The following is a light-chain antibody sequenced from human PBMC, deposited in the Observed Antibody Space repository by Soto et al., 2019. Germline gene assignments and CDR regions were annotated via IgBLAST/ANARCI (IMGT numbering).Light chain of an antibody. CDR1: SSDVGSYNL. CDR2: EGS. V-gene: IGLV2-23*03. J-gene: IGLJ1*01. Sequence: QSALTQPASVSGFPGQSITISCTGTSSDVGSYNLVSWYQQHPGKAPKLMIYEGSKRPSGVSNRFSGSKSGNTASLTISGLQAEDEADYYCCSYAGSSTFPYVFGTGTKVTVL. CDR3: CSYAGSSTFPYV.